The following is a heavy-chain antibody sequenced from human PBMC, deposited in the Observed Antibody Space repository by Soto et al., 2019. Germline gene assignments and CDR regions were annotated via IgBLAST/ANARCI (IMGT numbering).Heavy chain of an antibody. CDR1: GGSISSGDYY. V-gene: IGHV4-30-4*01. CDR2: IYFSGST. D-gene: IGHD1-1*01. J-gene: IGHJ5*02. CDR3: ARVRNPQGPDGWSDP. Sequence: SETLSLTCTVSGGSISSGDYYWSWIRQPPGKGLEWIGYIYFSGSTYYNPSLKSRVTISVDTSKNQFSLKLSSVTAADTAVYYCARVRNPQGPDGWSDPWGQGTLVTVSS.